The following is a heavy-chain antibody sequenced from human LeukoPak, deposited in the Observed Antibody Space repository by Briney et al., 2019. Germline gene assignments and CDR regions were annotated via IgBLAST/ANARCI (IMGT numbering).Heavy chain of an antibody. CDR2: INPSGGST. CDR3: ARGGLEWLFPEGFGFHY. J-gene: IGHJ4*02. V-gene: IGHV1-46*01. Sequence: ASVKVSCKASGYTFTSYYMHWVRQAPGQGLEWMGIINPSGGSTSYAQKFQGRVTMTRDTSTSTVYMELSSLRSEDTAVYYCARGGLEWLFPEGFGFHYGGQGTLVTVSS. D-gene: IGHD3-3*01. CDR1: GYTFTSYY.